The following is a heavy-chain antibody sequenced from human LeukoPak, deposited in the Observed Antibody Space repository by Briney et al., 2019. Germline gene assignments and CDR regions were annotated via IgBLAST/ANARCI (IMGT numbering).Heavy chain of an antibody. CDR1: GFIVSSNY. V-gene: IGHV3-66*01. J-gene: IGHJ3*02. Sequence: GGPLRLSCAASGFIVSSNYMSWVRQAPGKGLEWVSVIYSGGSTYYADSVKGRFTISRDNSKNTLYLQMNSLRAEDTAVYYCARDISSGYYKGGIWGQGTMVTVSS. D-gene: IGHD3-22*01. CDR3: ARDISSGYYKGGI. CDR2: IYSGGST.